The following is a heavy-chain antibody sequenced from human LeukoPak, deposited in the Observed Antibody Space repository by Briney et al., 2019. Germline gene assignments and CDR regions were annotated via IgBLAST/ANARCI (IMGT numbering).Heavy chain of an antibody. D-gene: IGHD2-2*01. CDR1: GFTFSSYW. CDR3: ARYCSSTSCHIDY. CDR2: IKQDGSEK. V-gene: IGHV3-7*01. J-gene: IGHJ4*02. Sequence: QPGGFLRLSCAASGFTFSSYWMSWVRQAPGKGLEWVANIKQDGSEKYYVDSVKGRFTISRDNAKNSLYLQMNSLRAEDTAVYYCARYCSSTSCHIDYWGQGTLVTVSS.